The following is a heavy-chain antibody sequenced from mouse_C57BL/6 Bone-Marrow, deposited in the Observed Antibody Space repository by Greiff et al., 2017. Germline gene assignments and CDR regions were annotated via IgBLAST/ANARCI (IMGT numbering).Heavy chain of an antibody. CDR2: IHPNSGST. D-gene: IGHD2-9*01. Sequence: QVQLQQPGAELVKPGASVKLSCKASGYTFTSYWMHWVKQRPGQGLEWIGMIHPNSGSTNYNEKFKSKAILTVDKSSSTAYMQLSSLTSEDSAVYYCARSYYGYDGAWFAYWGQGTLVTVSA. CDR1: GYTFTSYW. J-gene: IGHJ3*01. CDR3: ARSYYGYDGAWFAY. V-gene: IGHV1-64*01.